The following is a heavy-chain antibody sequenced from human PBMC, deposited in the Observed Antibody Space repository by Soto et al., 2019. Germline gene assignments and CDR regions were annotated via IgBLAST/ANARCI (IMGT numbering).Heavy chain of an antibody. V-gene: IGHV1-8*01. CDR3: ARRGLRYSYYYYGMDV. CDR2: MNPNSGNT. Sequence: ASVKVSCKASGYTFTSYDINCVRQATGQGLEWMGWMNPNSGNTGYAQKFQGRVTMTRNTSISTAYMELSSLRSEDTAVYYCARRGLRYSYYYYGMDVCGQGTTVTVAS. D-gene: IGHD3-9*01. CDR1: GYTFTSYD. J-gene: IGHJ6*02.